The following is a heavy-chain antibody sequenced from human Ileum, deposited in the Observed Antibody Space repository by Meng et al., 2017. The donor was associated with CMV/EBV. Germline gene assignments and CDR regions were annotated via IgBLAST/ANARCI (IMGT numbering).Heavy chain of an antibody. Sequence: SETLSLTCTVSGGSFTSSNYYWDWIRQPPGKGLEWVGSMSNSGRPYYNPSLKSRVTISVDTSKNQFSLKLTSVTAADTAVYYCARRWPIIYGMDVWGQGITVTVSS. CDR2: MSNSGRP. D-gene: IGHD1-14*01. V-gene: IGHV4-39*01. CDR1: GGSFTSSNYY. CDR3: ARRWPIIYGMDV. J-gene: IGHJ6*02.